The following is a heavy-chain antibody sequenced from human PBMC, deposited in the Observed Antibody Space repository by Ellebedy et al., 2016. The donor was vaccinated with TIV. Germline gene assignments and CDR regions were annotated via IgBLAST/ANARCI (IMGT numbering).Heavy chain of an antibody. CDR1: GFIFRNYW. V-gene: IGHV3-7*02. Sequence: PGGSLRLSCAASGFIFRNYWMTWVRQAPGKGLEWVANIKEDGGEKYYADSVKGRFTMSRDNSKNTLYLQMNSLRGEDTAVYYCARADYGGNYNWFNPWGQGTLVTVSS. D-gene: IGHD4-23*01. CDR3: ARADYGGNYNWFNP. J-gene: IGHJ5*02. CDR2: IKEDGGEK.